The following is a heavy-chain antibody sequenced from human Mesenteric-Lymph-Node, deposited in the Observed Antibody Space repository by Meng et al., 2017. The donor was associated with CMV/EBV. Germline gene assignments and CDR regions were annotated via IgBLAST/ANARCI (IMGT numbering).Heavy chain of an antibody. CDR1: GYTFTNYG. CDR3: ARGGLEWPGRFVY. CDR2: ISANNGNT. J-gene: IGHJ4*02. Sequence: ASVKVSCKASGYTFTNYGFIWVRRAPGQGLEWMGWISANNGNTKYAHKIQGRATLTTDTSTTTAYMELRSLRYDDTAIYYCARGGLEWPGRFVYWGQGTPVTVSS. V-gene: IGHV1-18*01. D-gene: IGHD3-3*01.